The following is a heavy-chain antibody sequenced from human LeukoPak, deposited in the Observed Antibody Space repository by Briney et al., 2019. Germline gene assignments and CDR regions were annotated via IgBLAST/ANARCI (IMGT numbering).Heavy chain of an antibody. Sequence: SETLSLTCTVSGASISGHYWNWIRQPPGKGLEWTGYIYDSGSTNYNPSLKSRVTFSDDTSKNQFSLKLTSVTAADTAVYYCARRNPTAAGFDWGQGTLVTVPS. J-gene: IGHJ4*02. CDR3: ARRNPTAAGFD. D-gene: IGHD6-13*01. CDR2: IYDSGST. V-gene: IGHV4-59*08. CDR1: GASISGHY.